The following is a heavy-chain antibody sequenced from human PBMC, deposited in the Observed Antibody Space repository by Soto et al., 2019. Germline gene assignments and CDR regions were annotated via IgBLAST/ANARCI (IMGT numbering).Heavy chain of an antibody. CDR2: IIPVFGTT. CDR1: GGTFSNYT. D-gene: IGHD2-2*01. CDR3: ARSSPYIVVRKPTGNQDYYGMDV. J-gene: IGHJ6*02. V-gene: IGHV1-69*01. Sequence: QVQLVQSGAEVKKPGSSVKVFCEASGGTFSNYTISWVRQAPGQGLEWMGGIIPVFGTTDYEQKFQGRVTITADGSTSTAYMKLSSLRSADTAVYYCARSSPYIVVRKPTGNQDYYGMDVWGQGTTVTVSS.